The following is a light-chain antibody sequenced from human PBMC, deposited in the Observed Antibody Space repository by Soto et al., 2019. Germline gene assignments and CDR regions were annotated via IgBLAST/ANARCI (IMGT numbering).Light chain of an antibody. CDR1: QSVSTTY. J-gene: IGKJ2*01. CDR3: QQYGSSSYT. V-gene: IGKV3-20*01. CDR2: GAS. Sequence: EIVLTQSPGTLSLSPGERATLSCRASQSVSTTYLAWYQQKPGQAPRVLIFGASSRATGVPDRVSGSGSGTDFTLTITRLEPEDFAVYYCQQYGSSSYTFGQGTKLEIK.